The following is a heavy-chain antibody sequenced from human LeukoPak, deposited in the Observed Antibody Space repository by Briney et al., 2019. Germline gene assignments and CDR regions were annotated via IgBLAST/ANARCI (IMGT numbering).Heavy chain of an antibody. CDR1: GYTLTSYG. CDR2: ISAYNGNT. Sequence: ASVKVSCKASGYTLTSYGISWVRQAPGQGLEWMGWISAYNGNTNYAQKFQGRVTITRDTSTSTVYMELSSLRAKDSAVYYCARWTTTYLDYWGQGTLVTVSS. V-gene: IGHV1-18*01. D-gene: IGHD4-11*01. J-gene: IGHJ4*02. CDR3: ARWTTTYLDY.